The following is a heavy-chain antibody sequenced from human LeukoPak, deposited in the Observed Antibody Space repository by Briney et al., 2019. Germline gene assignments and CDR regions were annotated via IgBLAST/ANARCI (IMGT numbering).Heavy chain of an antibody. CDR1: GGSISSSSYY. J-gene: IGHJ4*02. V-gene: IGHV4-39*01. D-gene: IGHD7-27*01. CDR3: ARLPLTGDFDY. Sequence: SETLSLTCTVSGGSISSSSYYWGWIRQPPGKGLEWIGSIYYSGSTYYNPSLKSRVTISADTSKNQFSLKLSSVTAADTAVYYCARLPLTGDFDYWGQGTLVTVSS. CDR2: IYYSGST.